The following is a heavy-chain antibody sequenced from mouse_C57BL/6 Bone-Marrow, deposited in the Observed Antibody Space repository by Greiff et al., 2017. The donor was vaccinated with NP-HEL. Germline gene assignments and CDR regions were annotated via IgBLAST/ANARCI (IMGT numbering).Heavy chain of an antibody. V-gene: IGHV1-62-2*01. D-gene: IGHD1-1*01. CDR1: GYTFTEYT. CDR3: ARHGRRGYYGSSPAWFAY. J-gene: IGHJ3*01. Sequence: QVPLKASGAELVKPGASVKLSCKASGYTFTEYTIHWVKQRSGQGLEWIGWFYPGSGSIKYNEKFKDKATLTADKSSSTVYMELSRLTSEDSAVYFCARHGRRGYYGSSPAWFAYWGQGTLVTVSA. CDR2: FYPGSGSI.